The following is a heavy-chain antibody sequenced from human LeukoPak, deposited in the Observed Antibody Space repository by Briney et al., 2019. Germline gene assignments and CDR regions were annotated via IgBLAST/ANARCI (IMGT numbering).Heavy chain of an antibody. V-gene: IGHV3-30*18. CDR2: ISYDGSNK. CDR1: GFTFSSYG. Sequence: GGSLRLSCAASGFTFSSYGMHWVRQAPGKGLEWVAVISYDGSNKYYADSVKGRFTISRDNSKNTLYLQMNSLRAEDTAVYYCAKGEIEYSSSSPFDYWGQGTLVTVSS. D-gene: IGHD6-6*01. CDR3: AKGEIEYSSSSPFDY. J-gene: IGHJ4*02.